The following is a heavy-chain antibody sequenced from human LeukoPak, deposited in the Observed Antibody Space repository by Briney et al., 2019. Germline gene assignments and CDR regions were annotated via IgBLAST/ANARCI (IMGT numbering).Heavy chain of an antibody. V-gene: IGHV3-66*01. Sequence: GGSLRLSCAASGFTFSDYYMTWVRQAPGRGLEWVSLIYSDGSPYYADSVKGRFTISRDNSKNTLYLQMNSLRDEDTAVYYCARGPSGHHNTGGQGTLVTVSS. D-gene: IGHD5-12*01. J-gene: IGHJ4*02. CDR2: IYSDGSP. CDR3: ARGPSGHHNT. CDR1: GFTFSDYY.